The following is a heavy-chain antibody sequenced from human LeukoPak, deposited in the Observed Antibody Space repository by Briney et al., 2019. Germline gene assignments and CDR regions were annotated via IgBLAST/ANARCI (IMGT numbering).Heavy chain of an antibody. CDR3: ARGPGAGVEWLSPLDV. V-gene: IGHV1-69*13. CDR2: IIPIFGTA. D-gene: IGHD3-3*01. CDR1: GGTFSSYA. Sequence: SVKVSCKASGGTFSSYAISWVRQAPGQGLEWMGGIIPIFGTANYAQKFQGRVTITADESTSTAYMELSSLRSEDTAVYYCARGPGAGVEWLSPLDVWGQGTTVTVSS. J-gene: IGHJ6*02.